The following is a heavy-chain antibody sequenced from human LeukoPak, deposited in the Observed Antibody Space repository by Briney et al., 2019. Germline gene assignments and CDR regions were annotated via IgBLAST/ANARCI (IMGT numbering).Heavy chain of an antibody. CDR3: ATDTILAPGSDDY. CDR2: INPNSGGT. V-gene: IGHV1-2*06. D-gene: IGHD3-3*01. Sequence: ASVKVSCKASGYTFTGYYMNWVRQAPGQGLEWMGRINPNSGGTNYAQKFQGRVTMTRDTSISTAYMELSRLRSDDTAVYYCATDTILAPGSDDYWGQGTLVTVSS. CDR1: GYTFTGYY. J-gene: IGHJ4*02.